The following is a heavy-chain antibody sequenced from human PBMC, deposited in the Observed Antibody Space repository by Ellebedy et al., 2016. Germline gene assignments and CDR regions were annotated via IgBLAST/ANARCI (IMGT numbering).Heavy chain of an antibody. CDR3: ARTLCGGDCPRPNWFDP. CDR1: GYTFTSYG. D-gene: IGHD2-21*02. V-gene: IGHV1-18*01. J-gene: IGHJ5*02. Sequence: ASVKVSCXASGYTFTSYGISWVRQAPGQGLEWMGWISAYNGNTNYAQKLQGRVTMTTDISTSTAYMELRSLRSDDTAVYYCARTLCGGDCPRPNWFDPWGQGTLVTVSS. CDR2: ISAYNGNT.